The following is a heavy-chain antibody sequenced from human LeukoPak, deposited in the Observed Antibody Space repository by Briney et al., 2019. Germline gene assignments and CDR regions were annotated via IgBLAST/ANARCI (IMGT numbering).Heavy chain of an antibody. CDR2: ISSSGSTK. Sequence: GGSLRLSCAASGFTFSSYEMNWVRQAPGKGLEWVSYISSSGSTKYYADSVKGRFTISRDNAKNLLYLQMNSLRAEDTAVYYCARAFFYGSGSYSVSYFDYWGQGTLVTVSS. CDR3: ARAFFYGSGSYSVSYFDY. V-gene: IGHV3-48*03. D-gene: IGHD3-10*01. J-gene: IGHJ4*02. CDR1: GFTFSSYE.